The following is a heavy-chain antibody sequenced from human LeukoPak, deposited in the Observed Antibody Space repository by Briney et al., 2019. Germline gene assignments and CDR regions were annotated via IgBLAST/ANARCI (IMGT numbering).Heavy chain of an antibody. D-gene: IGHD2-2*01. J-gene: IGHJ6*04. Sequence: ASVKVSCKVSGYTLTGLSMHWVRQAPGKGLEWMGGFDPEDGETIYAQKFQGRVTMTEDTSTDTAYMELSSLRSEDTAVYYCATGGLCSSTSCYAGIYYYGMDVWGKGTTVTVSS. CDR3: ATGGLCSSTSCYAGIYYYGMDV. CDR1: GYTLTGLS. CDR2: FDPEDGET. V-gene: IGHV1-24*01.